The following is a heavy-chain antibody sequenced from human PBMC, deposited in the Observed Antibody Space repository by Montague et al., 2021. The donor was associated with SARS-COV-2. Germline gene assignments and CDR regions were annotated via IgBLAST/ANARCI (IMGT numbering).Heavy chain of an antibody. V-gene: IGHV3-7*04. D-gene: IGHD6-19*01. Sequence: SLRLSCAASGLTFRSYWMNWVRQAPGKGLEWVANIKQDGSEKNYVDSVKGRFTISRDNAKNSMHLQMNSLRAEDTALYYCVGGSGWLFDYWGQGILVTVSS. CDR3: VGGSGWLFDY. CDR1: GLTFRSYW. CDR2: IKQDGSEK. J-gene: IGHJ4*02.